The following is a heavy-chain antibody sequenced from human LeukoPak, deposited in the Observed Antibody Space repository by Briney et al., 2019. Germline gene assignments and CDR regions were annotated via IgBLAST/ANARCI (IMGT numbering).Heavy chain of an antibody. Sequence: ASVKASCKASGGTFSSYAISWVRQAPGQGLEWMGGIIPIFGTANYAQKFQGRVTITADESTSTAYMELSSLRSEDTAVYYCARSLGFLEWLEDYWGQGTLVTVSS. D-gene: IGHD3-3*01. J-gene: IGHJ4*02. CDR3: ARSLGFLEWLEDY. CDR1: GGTFSSYA. V-gene: IGHV1-69*13. CDR2: IIPIFGTA.